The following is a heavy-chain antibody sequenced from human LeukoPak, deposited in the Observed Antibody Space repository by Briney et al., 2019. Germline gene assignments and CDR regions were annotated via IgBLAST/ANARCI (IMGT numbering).Heavy chain of an antibody. CDR3: ATWGYCSSTSCYSGPFDY. Sequence: GGSLRLSCAASGFTFSDYYMSWIRQAPGKGLEWVSYISSSGSTIYYADSVRGRFTISRDNAKNSLYLQMNSLRAEDTAVYYCATWGYCSSTSCYSGPFDYWGQGTLVTVSS. D-gene: IGHD2-2*01. CDR2: ISSSGSTI. CDR1: GFTFSDYY. J-gene: IGHJ4*02. V-gene: IGHV3-11*04.